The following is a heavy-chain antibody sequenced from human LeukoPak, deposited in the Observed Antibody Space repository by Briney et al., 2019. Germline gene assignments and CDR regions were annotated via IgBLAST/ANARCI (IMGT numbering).Heavy chain of an antibody. CDR2: ICYSGNN. J-gene: IGHJ2*01. CDR1: GRSVNSGSYH. V-gene: IGHV4-61*01. Sequence: SEPLSLPCTVSGRSVNSGSYHWRWVRQPPGKGLEWIGYICYSGNNNYSPSLKSRVTISVYTSKRQFSLKLISVTAADTAVYYCARYQAYYYDSSGYFSNSYFYLWGRGTLVTVSS. D-gene: IGHD3-22*01. CDR3: ARYQAYYYDSSGYFSNSYFYL.